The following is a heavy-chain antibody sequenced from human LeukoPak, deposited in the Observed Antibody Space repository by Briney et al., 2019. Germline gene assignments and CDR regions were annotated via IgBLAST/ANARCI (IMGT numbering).Heavy chain of an antibody. Sequence: GASVKVSCKASGGTFSSYAISWVRQAPGQGLEWMGGIIPIFGTANCAQKFQGRVTITADESTSTACMELSSLRSEDTAVYYCARGSADGPTTVVTYYYYYGMDVWGQGTTVTVSS. V-gene: IGHV1-69*13. CDR3: ARGSADGPTTVVTYYYYYGMDV. CDR1: GGTFSSYA. J-gene: IGHJ6*02. CDR2: IIPIFGTA. D-gene: IGHD4-23*01.